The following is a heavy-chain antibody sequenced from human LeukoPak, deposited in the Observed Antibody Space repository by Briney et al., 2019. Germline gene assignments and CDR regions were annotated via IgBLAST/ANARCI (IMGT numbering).Heavy chain of an antibody. Sequence: ASVKVSCKASGGTFSSYAISWVRQAPGQGLEWMGWISAYNGNTNYAQKLQGRVTVTTDTSTSTAYMELRSLRSDDTAVYYCARDDRVISEGVPAAHGYWGQGTLVTVSS. CDR2: ISAYNGNT. CDR1: GGTFSSYA. J-gene: IGHJ4*02. D-gene: IGHD2-2*01. CDR3: ARDDRVISEGVPAAHGY. V-gene: IGHV1-18*01.